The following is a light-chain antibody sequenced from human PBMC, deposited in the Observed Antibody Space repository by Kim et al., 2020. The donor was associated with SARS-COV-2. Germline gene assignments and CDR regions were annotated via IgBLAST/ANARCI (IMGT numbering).Light chain of an antibody. CDR1: SGDVGAYTY. CDR2: DVT. Sequence: GQSITLSGPGTSGDVGAYTYVSWYQQHPNKAPKLMIYDVTKRPSGVSNRFSGSKSGNTASLTISGLQAEDEADYYCASYTTRSTWVFGGGTKLTVL. J-gene: IGLJ3*02. V-gene: IGLV2-14*03. CDR3: ASYTTRSTWV.